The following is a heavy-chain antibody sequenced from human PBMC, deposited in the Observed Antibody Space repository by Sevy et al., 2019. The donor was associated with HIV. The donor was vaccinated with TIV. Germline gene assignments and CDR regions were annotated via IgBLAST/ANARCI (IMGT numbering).Heavy chain of an antibody. D-gene: IGHD3-10*01. CDR2: IIPIFGTA. V-gene: IGHV1-69*13. J-gene: IGHJ3*02. Sequence: ASVKFSCKASGGTFSSYAISWVRQAPGQGLEWMGGIIPIFGTANYAQKFQGRVTITADESTSTAYMELSSLRSEDTAVYYCASSFGRPFDIWGQGTMVTVSS. CDR1: GGTFSSYA. CDR3: ASSFGRPFDI.